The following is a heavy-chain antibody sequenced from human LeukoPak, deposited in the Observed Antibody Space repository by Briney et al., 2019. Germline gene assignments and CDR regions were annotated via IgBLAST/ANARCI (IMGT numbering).Heavy chain of an antibody. Sequence: QAGGSLRLSCAASGFTFSSYAMDWVRQAPGKGLEWVSVISGSDHSTYYADSVRGRFTISRENSKNTLYLQMNSLRAEDTAVYYCARDKDILTGYYRFLHYYGMDVWGQGTTVTVSS. D-gene: IGHD3-9*01. J-gene: IGHJ6*02. CDR3: ARDKDILTGYYRFLHYYGMDV. CDR1: GFTFSSYA. V-gene: IGHV3-23*01. CDR2: ISGSDHST.